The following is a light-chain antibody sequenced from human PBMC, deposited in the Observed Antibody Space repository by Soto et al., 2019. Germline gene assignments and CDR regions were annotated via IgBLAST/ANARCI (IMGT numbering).Light chain of an antibody. CDR3: YQYDSSSWT. J-gene: IGKJ1*01. CDR2: DAS. Sequence: VMTQSPCTLSVSFGEAATISWRASQSCSGKYLAWYQQKNGQSPRLFIYDASSRATGIPDRFSGSGYGTDFNLTISRLETEDFAVYFCYQYDSSSWTFGQGTKVDIK. V-gene: IGKV3-20*01. CDR1: QSCSGKY.